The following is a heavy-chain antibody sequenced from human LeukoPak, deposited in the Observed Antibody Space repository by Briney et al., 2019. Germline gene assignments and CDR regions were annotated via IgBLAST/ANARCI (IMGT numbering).Heavy chain of an antibody. CDR1: GFSVSSNY. CDR3: AKQGPYDSSAYVFDY. D-gene: IGHD3-22*01. Sequence: GGSLRLSCAASGFSVSSNYMSWVRQAPGKGLEWVSVINSGGTTYYADSVKGRFTLSRDNAKNTLYLQMNSLRAEDTAVYYCAKQGPYDSSAYVFDYWGQGTLGTVSS. V-gene: IGHV3-53*05. CDR2: INSGGTT. J-gene: IGHJ4*02.